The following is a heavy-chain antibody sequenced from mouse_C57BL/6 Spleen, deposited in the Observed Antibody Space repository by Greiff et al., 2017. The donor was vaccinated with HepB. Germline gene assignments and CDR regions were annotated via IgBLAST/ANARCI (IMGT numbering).Heavy chain of an antibody. V-gene: IGHV3-6*01. CDR3: AREGNWDPFAY. Sequence: EVKLVESGPGLVKPSQSLSLTCSVTGYSITSGYYWNWIRQFPGNKLEWMGYISYDGSNNYNPSLKNRISITRDTSKNQFFLKLNSVTTEDTATYYCAREGNWDPFAYWGQGTLVTVSA. D-gene: IGHD4-1*01. CDR2: ISYDGSN. CDR1: GYSITSGYY. J-gene: IGHJ3*01.